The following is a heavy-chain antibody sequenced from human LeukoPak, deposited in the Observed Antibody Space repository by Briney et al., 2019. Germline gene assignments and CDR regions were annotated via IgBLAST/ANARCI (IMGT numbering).Heavy chain of an antibody. D-gene: IGHD3-22*01. J-gene: IGHJ4*02. CDR2: IYYSGRT. Sequence: PSETLSLTCTVSGGSISSYYWGWIRQPPGKGLEWIGTIYYSGRTYYNPSLKSRVTISVDTSKNQFSLKLSYVTAADTAVYYCARRDYYDSSGYFGYWGQGTLVTVSS. CDR1: GGSISSYY. V-gene: IGHV4-39*01. CDR3: ARRDYYDSSGYFGY.